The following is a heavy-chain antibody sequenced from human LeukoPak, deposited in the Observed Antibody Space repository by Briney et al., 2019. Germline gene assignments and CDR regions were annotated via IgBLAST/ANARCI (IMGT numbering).Heavy chain of an antibody. V-gene: IGHV5-51*01. Sequence: GESLKISCKGSGYSFTSYWIGWVRQMPGKGLEWMGIIYLGDSDTRYSPSFQGQVTISADKSISTAYLQWSSLKASDTAMYYCARQSGSDLIGNGMDVWGQGTTVTVSS. CDR3: ARQSGSDLIGNGMDV. CDR1: GYSFTSYW. J-gene: IGHJ6*02. CDR2: IYLGDSDT. D-gene: IGHD2-21*01.